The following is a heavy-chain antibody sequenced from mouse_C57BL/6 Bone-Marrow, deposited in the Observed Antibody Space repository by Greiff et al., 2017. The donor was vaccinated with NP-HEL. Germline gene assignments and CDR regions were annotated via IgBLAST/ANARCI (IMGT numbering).Heavy chain of an antibody. CDR2: INPGSGGT. CDR1: GYAFTNYL. D-gene: IGHD2-12*01. Sequence: QVQLQQSGAELVRPGTSVKVSCKASGYAFTNYLIEWVKQRPGQGLEWIGEINPGSGGTYYNEKFKGKATLTADKSSSTAYMQLSSLTSEDSAVYCCARSYYSWYFDVWGTGTTVTVSS. CDR3: ARSYYSWYFDV. V-gene: IGHV1-54*01. J-gene: IGHJ1*03.